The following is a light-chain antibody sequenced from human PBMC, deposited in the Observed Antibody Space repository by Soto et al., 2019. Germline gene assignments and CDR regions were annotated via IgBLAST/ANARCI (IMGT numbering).Light chain of an antibody. CDR1: QSVSSSY. Sequence: EIVLTQSPGTLSLSPGERATLSCSASQSVSSSYLAWYQRKPGQAPRLLIYGASSRATGIPDRFSGSGSGTDFTLSISRLEPEDFAVYYCQQYGSSPVTFGQGTKVDI. CDR3: QQYGSSPVT. V-gene: IGKV3-20*01. J-gene: IGKJ1*01. CDR2: GAS.